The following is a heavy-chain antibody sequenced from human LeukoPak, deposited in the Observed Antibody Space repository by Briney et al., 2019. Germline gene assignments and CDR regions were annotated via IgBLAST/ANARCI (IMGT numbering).Heavy chain of an antibody. CDR3: ARVDSLDFDY. V-gene: IGHV3-21*01. CDR1: GFTFSSYS. CDR2: ISSSSSYI. Sequence: PGGSLRLSCAASGFTFSSYSMNWVRQAPGKGLEWVSSISSSSSYIYYADSVKGRFTISRDNAKNSLYLQMDSLRAEDTAVYYCARVDSLDFDYWGQGTLVTVSS. J-gene: IGHJ4*02.